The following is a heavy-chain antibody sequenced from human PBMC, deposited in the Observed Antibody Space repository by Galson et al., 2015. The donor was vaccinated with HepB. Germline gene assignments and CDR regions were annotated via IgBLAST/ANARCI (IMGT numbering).Heavy chain of an antibody. J-gene: IGHJ2*01. CDR3: ARVSLDYYDSSGYWGTRTMHWYFDL. CDR2: ISAYNGNT. V-gene: IGHV1-18*01. Sequence: SVKVSCKASGYTFTSYGISWVRQAPGQGLEWMGWISAYNGNTNYAQKLQGRVTMTTDTSTSTAYMELRSLRSDDTAVYYCARVSLDYYDSSGYWGTRTMHWYFDLWGRGTLVTVSS. D-gene: IGHD3-22*01. CDR1: GYTFTSYG.